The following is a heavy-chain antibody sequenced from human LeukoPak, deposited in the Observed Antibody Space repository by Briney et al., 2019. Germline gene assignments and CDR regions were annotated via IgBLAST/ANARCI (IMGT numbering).Heavy chain of an antibody. CDR3: TRVAITVAGRLDQRLGMRYYFDY. CDR1: GYTFTGYY. Sequence: ASVKVSCKASGYTFTGYYMHWVRQAPGQGLEWMGWINPKSGGTNYAQKFQGRVTMTRDTSISTAYMELYRLKSDDTAVYYCTRVAITVAGRLDQRLGMRYYFDYWGQGTLVTVPS. CDR2: INPKSGGT. V-gene: IGHV1-2*02. J-gene: IGHJ4*02. D-gene: IGHD6-19*01.